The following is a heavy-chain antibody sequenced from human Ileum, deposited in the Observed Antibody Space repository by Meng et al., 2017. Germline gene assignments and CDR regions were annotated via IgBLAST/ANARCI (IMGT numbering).Heavy chain of an antibody. J-gene: IGHJ4*02. Sequence: VPPHDAGARRVKPWGTLSLPFAVSGPGGSWVRQPPGKGLEWIGEIFQSGRTNYNPSLKSRVTISIDKSKSQISLQLSAVTAADTAVYSCATSNDRDVYYLGYWGQGTLVPSPQ. CDR2: IFQSGRT. CDR1: GPG. CDR3: ATSNDRDVYYLGY. D-gene: IGHD3-22*01. V-gene: IGHV4-4*02.